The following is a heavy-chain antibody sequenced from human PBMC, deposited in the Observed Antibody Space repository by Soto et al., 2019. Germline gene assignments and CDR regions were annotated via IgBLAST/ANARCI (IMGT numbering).Heavy chain of an antibody. CDR1: GFSVSSSH. J-gene: IGHJ4*01. V-gene: IGHV3-15*07. CDR2: IYSGGETI. Sequence: GGSLRLSCAASGFSVSSSHMIWVRQAPGKGLEWVPVIYSGGETIDYAAPVKGRFTISRDDSKNIVYLQMNSLNTEDTAVYYCATGLLRYYAYWGHGTLVTVSS. CDR3: ATGLLRYYAY. D-gene: IGHD3-9*01.